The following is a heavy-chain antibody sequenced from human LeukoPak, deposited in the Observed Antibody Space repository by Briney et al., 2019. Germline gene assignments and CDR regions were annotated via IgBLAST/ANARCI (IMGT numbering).Heavy chain of an antibody. CDR2: IKSDGSIT. CDR1: GFTFSSYW. V-gene: IGHV3-74*01. CDR3: AKFADPGV. Sequence: GGSLRLSCAASGFTFSSYWMHWVRQAPGKGLVWVSRIKSDGSITTYADSVKGRFTVSRDNAKNTLYLQMNSLRAEDTAVYYCAKFADPGVWGQGTMVTVSS. D-gene: IGHD7-27*01. J-gene: IGHJ3*01.